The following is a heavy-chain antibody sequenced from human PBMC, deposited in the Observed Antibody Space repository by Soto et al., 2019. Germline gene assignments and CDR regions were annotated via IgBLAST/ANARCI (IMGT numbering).Heavy chain of an antibody. Sequence: PSETLSLTCAVYGYSIRSSDWWGWIRQPPGKGLEWIGYITHGGSTNHNPSLKRRVTMSVDPSKNQFSLNLTSVTAVDKAVYYCARMAVTTFYYYAMDVWGQGTTVTVSS. CDR1: GYSIRSSDW. J-gene: IGHJ6*02. CDR3: ARMAVTTFYYYAMDV. D-gene: IGHD6-19*01. V-gene: IGHV4-28*01. CDR2: ITHGGST.